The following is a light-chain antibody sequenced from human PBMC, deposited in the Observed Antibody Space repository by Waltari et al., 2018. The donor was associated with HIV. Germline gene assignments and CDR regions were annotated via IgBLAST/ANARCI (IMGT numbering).Light chain of an antibody. V-gene: IGLV10-54*04. CDR1: SNNVGNQG. Sequence: QAGLTQPPSVSKGLRQTATLTCTGNSNNVGNQGAAWLQQHQGHPPKLLSYRNNNRPSGISERFSASRSGNTASLTITGLQPEDEADYYCGAWDTSLSWVFGGGTKLTVL. CDR3: GAWDTSLSWV. CDR2: RNN. J-gene: IGLJ3*02.